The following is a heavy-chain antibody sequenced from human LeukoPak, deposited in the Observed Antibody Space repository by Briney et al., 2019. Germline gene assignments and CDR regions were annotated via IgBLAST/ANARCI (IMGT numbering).Heavy chain of an antibody. CDR3: TRADSSGWYQYFDL. CDR2: IWYDGSNK. V-gene: IGHV3-33*08. D-gene: IGHD6-19*01. Sequence: GGSLRLSCAASGIKFSYSAMHWVRQAPGKGLEWVAVIWYDGSNKYYADSVKGRFTISRDNSKNTLYLQMNSLRAEDTAVYYCTRADSSGWYQYFDLWGRGTLVTVSS. J-gene: IGHJ2*01. CDR1: GIKFSYSA.